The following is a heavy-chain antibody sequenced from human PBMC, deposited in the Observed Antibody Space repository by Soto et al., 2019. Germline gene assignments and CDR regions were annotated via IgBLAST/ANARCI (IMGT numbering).Heavy chain of an antibody. CDR3: ARDRSSSGLDY. J-gene: IGHJ4*02. D-gene: IGHD6-19*01. Sequence: AASVKVSCKASGYTFTSYGISWLRQAPGQGLEWMGWISAYNGNTNYAQKLQGRVTMTTDTSTSAAYMELRSLRSDDTAVYYCARDRSSSGLDYWGQGTLVTVSS. CDR1: GYTFTSYG. V-gene: IGHV1-18*04. CDR2: ISAYNGNT.